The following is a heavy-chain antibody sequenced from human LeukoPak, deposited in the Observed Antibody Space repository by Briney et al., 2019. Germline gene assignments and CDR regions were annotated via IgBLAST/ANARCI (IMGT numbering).Heavy chain of an antibody. D-gene: IGHD3-9*01. CDR3: ARGPERYFDWLLYSDY. V-gene: IGHV1-8*01. Sequence: GASVKVSCKASGYTFTSYDINWVRQATGQGLEWMGWMNPNSGNTGYAQKFQGRVTMTRNTSISTAYMELSSLRSEDTAVYYCARGPERYFDWLLYSDYWGQGTLVTVSS. CDR1: GYTFTSYD. CDR2: MNPNSGNT. J-gene: IGHJ4*02.